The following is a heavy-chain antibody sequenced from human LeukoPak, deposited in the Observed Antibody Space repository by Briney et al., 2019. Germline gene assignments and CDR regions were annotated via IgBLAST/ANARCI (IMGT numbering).Heavy chain of an antibody. Sequence: GGSLRLSCAASGFIFSNYTMHWVRQAPGKGLEWVAVISYDGSNKYYGDSVKGRFTISRDNSKNTLYLQMDSLRAEDTAVYCCARPRGSRWSIPFDNWGQGTLVTVSS. CDR1: GFIFSNYT. V-gene: IGHV3-30-3*01. J-gene: IGHJ4*02. CDR3: ARPRGSRWSIPFDN. CDR2: ISYDGSNK. D-gene: IGHD6-13*01.